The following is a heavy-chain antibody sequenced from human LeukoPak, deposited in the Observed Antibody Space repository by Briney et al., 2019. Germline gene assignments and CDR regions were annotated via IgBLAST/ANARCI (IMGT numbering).Heavy chain of an antibody. J-gene: IGHJ6*02. CDR2: INPNSGGT. D-gene: IGHD2-2*01. V-gene: IGHV1-2*02. Sequence: GASVKVTCKASGYTFNGYYMHWVRQAPGQGLEWMGWINPNSGGTNYAQKFQGRVTMTRDTSISTAYMELSRLRSDDTAVYYCARDLPAAAASYYYYGMDVWGQGTTVTVSS. CDR3: ARDLPAAAASYYYYGMDV. CDR1: GYTFNGYY.